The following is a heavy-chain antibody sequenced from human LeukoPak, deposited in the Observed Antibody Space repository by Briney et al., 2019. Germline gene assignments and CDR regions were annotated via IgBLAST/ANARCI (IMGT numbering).Heavy chain of an antibody. Sequence: GGSLRLSCAASGFTVSSYGMHWVRQAPGKGLEWVAVISYDGSNKYYADSVKGRFTISRDNSKNTLYLQMNSLRAEDTAVYYCAKDRDSSGWYVFDYWGQGTLVTVSS. CDR1: GFTVSSYG. V-gene: IGHV3-30*18. CDR3: AKDRDSSGWYVFDY. CDR2: ISYDGSNK. J-gene: IGHJ4*02. D-gene: IGHD6-19*01.